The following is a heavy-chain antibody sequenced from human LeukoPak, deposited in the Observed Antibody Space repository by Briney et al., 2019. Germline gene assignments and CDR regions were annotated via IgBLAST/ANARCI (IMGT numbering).Heavy chain of an antibody. D-gene: IGHD3-10*01. CDR2: INPNSGGT. Sequence: GASVKVSCKASGYTFTGYYMHWVRQAPGQGLEWMGWINPNSGGTNYAQKFQGRVTMTRDTSISTAYMELSRLRSDDTAVYYCARDRPSGLYYYYYYMDVWGKGTTVTISS. CDR3: ARDRPSGLYYYYYYMDV. J-gene: IGHJ6*03. V-gene: IGHV1-2*02. CDR1: GYTFTGYY.